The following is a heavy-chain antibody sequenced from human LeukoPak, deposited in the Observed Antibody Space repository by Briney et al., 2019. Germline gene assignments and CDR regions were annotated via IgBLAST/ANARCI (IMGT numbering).Heavy chain of an antibody. J-gene: IGHJ4*02. V-gene: IGHV3-23*01. CDR1: GFDFGTYA. Sequence: GGSLRLSCVASGFDFGTYAMSWVRQAPGKGPEWVSTVSNGGSSTYYAGSVRGRFTVSRDNSKNTLYLQMNSLRAEDTAVYYCARVGGRMWPLDSQRDDYWGQGTLVTVSS. D-gene: IGHD3-16*01. CDR2: VSNGGSST. CDR3: ARVGGRMWPLDSQRDDY.